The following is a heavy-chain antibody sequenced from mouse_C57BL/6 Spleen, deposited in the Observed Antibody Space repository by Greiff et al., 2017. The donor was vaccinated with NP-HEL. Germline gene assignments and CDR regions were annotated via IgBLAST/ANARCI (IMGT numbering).Heavy chain of an antibody. CDR3: APYYYGISYRTFAY. D-gene: IGHD1-1*01. CDR2: IYPGDGDT. J-gene: IGHJ3*01. CDR1: GYAFSSYW. V-gene: IGHV1-80*01. Sequence: QVHVKQSGAELVKPGASVKISCKASGYAFSSYWMNWVKQRPGKGLEWIGQIYPGDGDTNYNGKFKGKATLTADKSSSTAYMQLSSLTSEDSAVYFCAPYYYGISYRTFAYWGQGTLVTVSA.